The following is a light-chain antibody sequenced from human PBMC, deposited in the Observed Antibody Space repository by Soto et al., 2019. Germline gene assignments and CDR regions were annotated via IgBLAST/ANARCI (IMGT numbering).Light chain of an antibody. Sequence: IQMTQSPSSLSTSIGDRVTITCRASQSISSYLNWYQQKPGKAPKLLIYAASSLQSGVPSRFSGSGSGTDFTLTISSLQPEDFATYYCQQSYSTPQFGGGTKV. J-gene: IGKJ4*02. V-gene: IGKV1-39*01. CDR3: QQSYSTPQ. CDR1: QSISSY. CDR2: AAS.